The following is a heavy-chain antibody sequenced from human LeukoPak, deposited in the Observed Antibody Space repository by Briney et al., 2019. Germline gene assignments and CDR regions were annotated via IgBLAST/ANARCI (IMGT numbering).Heavy chain of an antibody. CDR2: IYYSGNT. V-gene: IGHV4-39*01. CDR1: GDSISTSNSY. D-gene: IGHD3-22*01. Sequence: SETLSLTCTVSGDSISTSNSYWGWIRQPPGKVLEWIGSIYYSGNTYYNASLKSRVTISVDTSKNQFSLKLTSVTAADTAVYYCARLSYYYDSSGYYSGFDYWGQGTLVTVSS. CDR3: ARLSYYYDSSGYYSGFDY. J-gene: IGHJ4*02.